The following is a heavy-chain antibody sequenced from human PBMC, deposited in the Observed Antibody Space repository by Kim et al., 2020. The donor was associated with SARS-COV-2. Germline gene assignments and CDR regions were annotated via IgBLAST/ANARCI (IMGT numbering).Heavy chain of an antibody. Sequence: GGSLRLSCTASGFAISSYWMTWIRQVPGKGLEWVANIKQDGSETYNVDSVKGGFTIARNNDQNSLYLQMTSLRGDDTAVYYCGGGARHDYWGQGTLVTVS. CDR2: IKQDGSET. D-gene: IGHD1-26*01. J-gene: IGHJ4*02. V-gene: IGHV3-7*01. CDR3: GGGARHDY. CDR1: GFAISSYW.